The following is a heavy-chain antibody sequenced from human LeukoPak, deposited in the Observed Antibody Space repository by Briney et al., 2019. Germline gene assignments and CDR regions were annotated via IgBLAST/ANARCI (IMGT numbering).Heavy chain of an antibody. CDR2: ISAKNGNT. J-gene: IGHJ4*02. CDR3: ARDRQDYYDSSGYFDN. V-gene: IGHV1-18*01. D-gene: IGHD3-22*01. CDR1: GYTFTNYG. Sequence: VASVKVSCKASGYTFTNYGISRVRQAPGQGLQWMGWISAKNGNTKYAEKFQGRGTMTTDTSTNTAYMELRSLRSDDTAVYYCARDRQDYYDSSGYFDNWGQGTLVTVSS.